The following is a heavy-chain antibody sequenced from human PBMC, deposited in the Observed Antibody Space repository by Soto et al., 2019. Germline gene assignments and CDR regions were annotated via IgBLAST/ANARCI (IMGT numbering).Heavy chain of an antibody. CDR1: GFTFSNYA. CDR2: ISGSSGGP. Sequence: EVQLLESGGGLIQTGGSLRLSCAASGFTFSNYAMSWVRQAPGKGLEWVSDISGSSGGPYYADSVKGRFTISRDNSKNTLYLQMNSLRAEDTAVYYCAKSPPYSDYVSSVWYFDLWGRGTLVTVSS. V-gene: IGHV3-23*01. D-gene: IGHD4-17*01. J-gene: IGHJ2*01. CDR3: AKSPPYSDYVSSVWYFDL.